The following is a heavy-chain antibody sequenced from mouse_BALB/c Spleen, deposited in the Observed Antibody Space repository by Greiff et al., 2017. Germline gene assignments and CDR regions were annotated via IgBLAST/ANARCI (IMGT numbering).Heavy chain of an antibody. Sequence: EVKLVESGGGLVQPGGSLRLSCATSGFTFTDDYMSWVRRPPGKALEWLGFIRNKANGYTTEYSASVKGRFTISRDNSQSILYLQMNTLRAEDSATYYCARGWGDYWGQGTTLTVSS. J-gene: IGHJ2*01. CDR1: GFTFTDDY. D-gene: IGHD4-1*01. CDR2: IRNKANGYTT. CDR3: ARGWGDY. V-gene: IGHV7-3*02.